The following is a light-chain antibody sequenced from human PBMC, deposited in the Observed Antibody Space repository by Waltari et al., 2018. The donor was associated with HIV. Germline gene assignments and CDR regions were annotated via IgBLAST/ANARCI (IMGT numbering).Light chain of an antibody. J-gene: IGLJ1*01. CDR1: TSDVGFYDY. V-gene: IGLV2-11*01. Sequence: QSALTQPPSVSGSTGQSVSISCSGPTSDVGFYDYVSWYQQFPGKAPKLIIFDVNQRPSGVPERFSGSKSGNTASLTISVLQTEDEADYFCCAYAAGHVSYVFGNGTAVAVL. CDR2: DVN. CDR3: CAYAAGHVSYV.